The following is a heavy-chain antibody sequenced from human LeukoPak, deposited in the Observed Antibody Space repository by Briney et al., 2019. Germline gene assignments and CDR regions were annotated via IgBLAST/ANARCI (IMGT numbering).Heavy chain of an antibody. CDR3: AIEGYSGYDRGY. CDR1: GFTFSSFW. Sequence: GGSLRLSCAASGFTFSSFWMHWVRQAPGKGLVWVSRINSDGGRASYADSVKGRFTISRDNAKNTLYLQMNSLRAEDTAVYYCAIEGYSGYDRGYWGQGTLVTVSS. J-gene: IGHJ4*02. V-gene: IGHV3-74*01. CDR2: INSDGGRA. D-gene: IGHD5-12*01.